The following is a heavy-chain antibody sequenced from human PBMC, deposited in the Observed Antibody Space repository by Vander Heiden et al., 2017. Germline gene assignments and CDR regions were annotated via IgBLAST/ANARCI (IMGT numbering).Heavy chain of an antibody. CDR3: AKDMRGNGYYGMDV. CDR1: GVTVDGCG. V-gene: IGHV3-9*01. CDR2: ITWKSGSI. D-gene: IGHD1-1*01. J-gene: IGHJ6*02. Sequence: EVQLVESGGGLVQPGRSLSPSCAASGVTVDGCGMHWVQQAAGKGLEWVSGITWKSGSIAYADSVKGRFTISRDNAKNSLYLQMNSVGVEDTAVYYCAKDMRGNGYYGMDVWGQGTTVTVSS.